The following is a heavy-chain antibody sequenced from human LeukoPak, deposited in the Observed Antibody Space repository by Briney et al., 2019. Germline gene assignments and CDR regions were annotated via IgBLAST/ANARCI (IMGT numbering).Heavy chain of an antibody. D-gene: IGHD4-11*01. CDR2: IKSKTDGGTT. CDR1: GFTVSNAW. CDR3: TTWVSYSNYRGVDY. J-gene: IGHJ4*02. V-gene: IGHV3-15*01. Sequence: GGSLILSCAASGFTVSNAWMSWFRQAPGKGLEWVGRIKSKTDGGTTDYAAPVKGRFTISRDDSKNTLYLQMNSLKTGDTAVYYCTTWVSYSNYRGVDYWGQGTLVTVSS.